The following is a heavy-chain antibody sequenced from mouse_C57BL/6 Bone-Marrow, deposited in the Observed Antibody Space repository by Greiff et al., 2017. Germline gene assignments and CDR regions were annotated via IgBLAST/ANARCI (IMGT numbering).Heavy chain of an antibody. CDR2: INYDGSSP. D-gene: IGHD3-2*02. V-gene: IGHV5-16*01. CDR3: ARDQGAMDY. J-gene: IGHJ4*01. Sequence: EVKLMESEGGLVQPGSSMKLSCTASGFTFSDYYMAWVRPVPEKGLEWVANINYDGSSPYYLDSLKSRFLISRDNAKNILYLQMSSLKSEDTATYYCARDQGAMDYWGQGTSVTVSS. CDR1: GFTFSDYY.